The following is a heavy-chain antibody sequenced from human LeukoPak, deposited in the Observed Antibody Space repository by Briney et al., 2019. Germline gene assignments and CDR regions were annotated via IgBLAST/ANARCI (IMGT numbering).Heavy chain of an antibody. CDR1: GFTFSSYE. Sequence: GGSLRLSCAASGFTFSSYEMNWVRQAPGRGLEWVSYISSSGSTIYYADSVKGRFTISRDNAKNSLYLQMNSLRAEDTALYYCAKDKEVATTWAGSFDIWGQGTMVTVSS. CDR2: ISSSGSTI. J-gene: IGHJ3*02. D-gene: IGHD5-12*01. CDR3: AKDKEVATTWAGSFDI. V-gene: IGHV3-48*03.